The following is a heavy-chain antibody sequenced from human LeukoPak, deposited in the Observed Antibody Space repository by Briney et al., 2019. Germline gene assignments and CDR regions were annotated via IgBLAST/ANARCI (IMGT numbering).Heavy chain of an antibody. CDR1: GYTFTGYY. J-gene: IGHJ5*02. CDR3: ARDPVGGFLSQSTWFDP. CDR2: INPNSGGT. Sequence: ASVKVSCKASGYTFTGYYMHWVRQDAGQGLEWMGWINPNSGGTNYAQKFQGRVTMTRDTSISTAYMELSRLRSDDAAVYYCARDPVGGFLSQSTWFDPWGQGTLVTVSS. V-gene: IGHV1-2*02. D-gene: IGHD2/OR15-2a*01.